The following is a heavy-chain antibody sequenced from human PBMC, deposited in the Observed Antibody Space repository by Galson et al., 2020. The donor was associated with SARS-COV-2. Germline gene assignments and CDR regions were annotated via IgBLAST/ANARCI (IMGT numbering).Heavy chain of an antibody. Sequence: VSVKLSCKAPGYNFTRYDINCVRPATGQGPEWMGWMNPNSANTGYAQKFQGRVTMTRNNSISTAYMELSSLRSEDTAVYYCAKMKRITIFGVVTFDAFDIWGQGTMVTVSS. V-gene: IGHV1-8*01. J-gene: IGHJ3*02. D-gene: IGHD3-3*01. CDR2: MNPNSANT. CDR3: AKMKRITIFGVVTFDAFDI. CDR1: GYNFTRYD.